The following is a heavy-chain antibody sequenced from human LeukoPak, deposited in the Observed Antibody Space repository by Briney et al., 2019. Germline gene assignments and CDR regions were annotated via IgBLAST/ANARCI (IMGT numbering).Heavy chain of an antibody. CDR1: GGSFSGFY. V-gene: IGHV4-34*01. CDR3: ARRPLGGSIPRDS. CDR2: INHRGNT. D-gene: IGHD3-10*01. Sequence: SETLSLTCAVYGGSFSGFYWSWIRQPPGKGLEWIGEINHRGNTNYNPSLKSRVTVSVDTSKNQFSLTLTSVTAADTAMYYCARRPLGGSIPRDSWGQGTLVTVSS. J-gene: IGHJ4*02.